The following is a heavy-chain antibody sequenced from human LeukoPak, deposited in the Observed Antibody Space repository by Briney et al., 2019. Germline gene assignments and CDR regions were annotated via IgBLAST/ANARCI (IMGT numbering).Heavy chain of an antibody. D-gene: IGHD6-19*01. V-gene: IGHV1-24*01. Sequence: GASVKVSCKVSGCTLTELSMHWVRQAPGKGLEWMGGFDPEDGETIYAQKFQGRVTMTEDTSTDTAYMELSSLRSEDTAVYYCATALAVAGNFDYWGQGTLVTVSS. CDR1: GCTLTELS. CDR2: FDPEDGET. J-gene: IGHJ4*02. CDR3: ATALAVAGNFDY.